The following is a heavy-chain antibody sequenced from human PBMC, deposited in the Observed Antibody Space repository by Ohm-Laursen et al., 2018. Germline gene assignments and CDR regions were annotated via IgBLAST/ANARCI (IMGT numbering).Heavy chain of an antibody. CDR2: IYYSGST. Sequence: SDTLSLTCTVSGGSVSSGSYYWSWIRQPPGKGLEWIGYIYYSGSTNYNPSLKSRVTISVDTSKNQFSLKLSSVTAADTAVYYCARVGSSGYYPTYYFDYWGQGTLVTVSS. D-gene: IGHD3-22*01. CDR1: GGSVSSGSYY. V-gene: IGHV4-61*01. J-gene: IGHJ4*02. CDR3: ARVGSSGYYPTYYFDY.